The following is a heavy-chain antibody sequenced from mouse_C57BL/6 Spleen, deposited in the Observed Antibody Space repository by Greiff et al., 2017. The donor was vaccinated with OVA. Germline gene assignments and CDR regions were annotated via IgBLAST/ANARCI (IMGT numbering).Heavy chain of an antibody. CDR3: ARVLGGGWFAY. Sequence: EVQLQQSGPELVKPGASVKISCKASGYTFTDYYMNWVKQSHGKSLEWIGDINPNNGGTSYNQKFKGKATLTVDKSSSTAYMKLRSLTSEDSAVYYCARVLGGGWFAYWGQGTLVTVSA. CDR1: GYTFTDYY. J-gene: IGHJ3*01. D-gene: IGHD4-1*01. CDR2: INPNNGGT. V-gene: IGHV1-26*01.